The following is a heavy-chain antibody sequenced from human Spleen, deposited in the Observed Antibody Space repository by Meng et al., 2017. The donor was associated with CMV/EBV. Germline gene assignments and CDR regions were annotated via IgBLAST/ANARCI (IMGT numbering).Heavy chain of an antibody. D-gene: IGHD1/OR15-1a*01. CDR1: GFTFSDYY. Sequence: GESLKISCAASGFTFSDYYMSWIRQAPGKGLEWVSYISSSGSTIYYADSVKGRFTISRDNAKNSLYLQMNSLRAEDTAVYYCARIIITGTGDFDYWGQGTLVTVSS. CDR2: ISSSGSTI. V-gene: IGHV3-11*01. J-gene: IGHJ4*02. CDR3: ARIIITGTGDFDY.